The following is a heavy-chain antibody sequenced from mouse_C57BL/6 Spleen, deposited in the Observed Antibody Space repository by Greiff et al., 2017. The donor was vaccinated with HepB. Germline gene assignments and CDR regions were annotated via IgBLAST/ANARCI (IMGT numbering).Heavy chain of an antibody. Sequence: VQRVESGAELARPGASVKLSCKASGYTFTSYGISWVKQRTGQGLEWIGEIYPRSGNTYYNEKFKGKATLTADKSSSTAYMGLRSLTSEDSAVYFCARGDGSRHWYFDVWGTGTTVTVSS. CDR1: GYTFTSYG. D-gene: IGHD1-1*01. CDR2: IYPRSGNT. J-gene: IGHJ1*03. V-gene: IGHV1-81*01. CDR3: ARGDGSRHWYFDV.